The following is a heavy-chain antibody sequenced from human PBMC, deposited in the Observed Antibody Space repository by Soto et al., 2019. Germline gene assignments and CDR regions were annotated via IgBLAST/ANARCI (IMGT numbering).Heavy chain of an antibody. Sequence: ASVKVSCKASGYTFTSYVISWVRQAPGQGLDWMGWISAYNGNTKYAQDLQGRVTMTTDTSTSTAYMELRSLRSDDTAMYYCARFSGGSYNTYYFYYGMDVWGQGPTVPVSS. CDR1: GYTFTSYV. CDR2: ISAYNGNT. CDR3: ARFSGGSYNTYYFYYGMDV. D-gene: IGHD2-15*01. V-gene: IGHV1-18*04. J-gene: IGHJ6*02.